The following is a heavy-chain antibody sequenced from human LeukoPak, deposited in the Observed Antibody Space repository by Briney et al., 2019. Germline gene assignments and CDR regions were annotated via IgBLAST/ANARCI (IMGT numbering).Heavy chain of an antibody. D-gene: IGHD2-21*02. J-gene: IGHJ3*01. CDR3: AKDPRLCGGDCFTTIDF. CDR2: ISDSSGGRT. Sequence: GGSLRLSCVASGFTLSNYGLSWVRQAPGQGLEWVSSISDSSGGRTPYADSVKGRFTISRDNSRNTLYLQMNSLRVEDTAIYYCAKDPRLCGGDCFTTIDFWGQGTMVTVSP. CDR1: GFTLSNYG. V-gene: IGHV3-23*01.